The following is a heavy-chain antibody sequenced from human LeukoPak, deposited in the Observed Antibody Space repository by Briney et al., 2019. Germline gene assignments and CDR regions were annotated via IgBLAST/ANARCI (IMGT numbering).Heavy chain of an antibody. V-gene: IGHV4-38-2*02. CDR2: IYHSGST. J-gene: IGHJ4*02. Sequence: TSETLSLTCTVSGYSISSDYYWGWVRQPPGKGLEWIGSIYHSGSTYYNPSLKSRVTISVDTSKNQFSLKLTSVTAADTAVYYCARAIEVGAMTPFDYWGQGTLVTVSS. D-gene: IGHD1-26*01. CDR1: GYSISSDYY. CDR3: ARAIEVGAMTPFDY.